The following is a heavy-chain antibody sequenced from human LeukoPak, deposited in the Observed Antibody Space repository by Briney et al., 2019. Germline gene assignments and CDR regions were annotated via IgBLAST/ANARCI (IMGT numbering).Heavy chain of an antibody. Sequence: ASVKVSCKASGYTFTGYYMHWVRQAPGQGLEWMGWINPNSGGTNYAQKFQGRVTMTRDTSISTAYMELSRLRSDDTAVYYCARSIVGATTDFDYWGQGTLVTVSS. CDR2: INPNSGGT. J-gene: IGHJ4*02. D-gene: IGHD1-26*01. CDR3: ARSIVGATTDFDY. CDR1: GYTFTGYY. V-gene: IGHV1-2*02.